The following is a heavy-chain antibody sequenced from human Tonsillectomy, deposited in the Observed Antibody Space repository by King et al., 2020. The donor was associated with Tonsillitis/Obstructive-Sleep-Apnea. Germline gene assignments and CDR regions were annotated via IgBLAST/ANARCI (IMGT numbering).Heavy chain of an antibody. J-gene: IGHJ3*02. CDR3: AKMTTQNDAFDI. V-gene: IGHV3-23*04. D-gene: IGHD4-17*01. Sequence: VQLVESGGGLVQPGGSLRLSCAASGFTFSTYAISWVRQAPGKGREGVSGISGRVGRTCYTDSVKGRSTISSDNSKNTLYLQMNSLRVEDTAVYFCAKMTTQNDAFDIWGQGTMVTVSS. CDR1: GFTFSTYA. CDR2: ISGRVGRT.